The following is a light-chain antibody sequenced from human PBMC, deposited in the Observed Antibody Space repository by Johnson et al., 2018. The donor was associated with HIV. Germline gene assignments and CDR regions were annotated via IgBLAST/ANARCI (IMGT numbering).Light chain of an antibody. CDR3: GTWDSSLSAGGG. Sequence: QSVLSQPPSVSAAPGQKVTISCSGSSSNIGNNYVSWYQQLPGTAPKLLIYDHNKRPSGIPDRFSGSKSGTSATLGITGLQTGDEADYYCGTWDSSLSAGGGFGTGTKVTGL. V-gene: IGLV1-51*01. CDR1: SSNIGNNY. J-gene: IGLJ1*01. CDR2: DHN.